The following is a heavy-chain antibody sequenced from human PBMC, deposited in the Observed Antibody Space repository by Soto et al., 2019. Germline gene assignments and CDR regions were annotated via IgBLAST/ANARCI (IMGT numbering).Heavy chain of an antibody. D-gene: IGHD1-26*01. J-gene: IGHJ6*02. CDR2: IIPIFGTA. V-gene: IGHV1-69*01. CDR3: ASPEEGELYYYYYGMDV. CDR1: GCTFSSYA. Sequence: QVQLVQSGAEVKKPGSSVKVSCKASGCTFSSYAISWVRQAPGQGLEWMGGIIPIFGTANYAQKFQGRVTITADESTSTAYMELSSLRSEDTAVYYCASPEEGELYYYYYGMDVWGQGTTVTVSS.